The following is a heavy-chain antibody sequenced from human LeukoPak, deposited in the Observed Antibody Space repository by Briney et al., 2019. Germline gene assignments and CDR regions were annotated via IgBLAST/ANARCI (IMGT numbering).Heavy chain of an antibody. D-gene: IGHD3-22*01. CDR3: ASYYYDSSGTGGHFDY. Sequence: GGSLRVSCAASGFTFSSYAMSWVRQAPGKGLEWVSAISGSGGSTYYADSVKGRFTISRDNSKNTLYLQMNSLRAEDTAVYYCASYYYDSSGTGGHFDYWGQGTLVTVSS. CDR1: GFTFSSYA. J-gene: IGHJ4*02. CDR2: ISGSGGST. V-gene: IGHV3-23*01.